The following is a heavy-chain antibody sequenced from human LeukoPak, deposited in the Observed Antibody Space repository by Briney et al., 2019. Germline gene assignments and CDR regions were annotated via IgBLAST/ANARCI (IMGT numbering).Heavy chain of an antibody. CDR3: ARGSGSGWPLDF. CDR1: GFTVSSNF. CDR2: IYGGGST. Sequence: PGGSLRLSCAASGFTVSSNFMSWVRQAPGKGLQWVSIIYGGGSTDYADSVRGRFSVSRDSSKNTLSLQMNSLRADDTAVYYCARGSGSGWPLDFWGQGTLVTVSS. V-gene: IGHV3-53*01. J-gene: IGHJ4*02. D-gene: IGHD6-19*01.